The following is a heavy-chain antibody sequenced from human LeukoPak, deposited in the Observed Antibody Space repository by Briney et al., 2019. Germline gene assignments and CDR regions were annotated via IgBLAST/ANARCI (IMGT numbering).Heavy chain of an antibody. D-gene: IGHD3-9*01. V-gene: IGHV1-24*01. Sequence: GASVKVSCKVSGYTLTELSMHWVRQAPGKGLEWMGGFDPEDGETIYAQKFQGRVTMTEDTSIDTAYMELSSLRSEDTAVYYCATALGFDWLVLFDYWGQGTLVTVSS. J-gene: IGHJ4*02. CDR1: GYTLTELS. CDR3: ATALGFDWLVLFDY. CDR2: FDPEDGET.